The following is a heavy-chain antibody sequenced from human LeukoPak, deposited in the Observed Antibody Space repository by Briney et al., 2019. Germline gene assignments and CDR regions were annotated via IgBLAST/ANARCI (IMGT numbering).Heavy chain of an antibody. V-gene: IGHV1-46*01. CDR1: GYTFTGYY. Sequence: GASVKVSCKASGYTFTGYYMHWVRQAPGQGLEWMGIINPSGGSTSYAQKFQGRVTMTRDTSTSTVYMELSSLRSEDTAVYYCARTLIMITFGGVIVGDYYYMDVWGKGTTVTISS. CDR3: ARTLIMITFGGVIVGDYYYMDV. CDR2: INPSGGST. D-gene: IGHD3-16*02. J-gene: IGHJ6*03.